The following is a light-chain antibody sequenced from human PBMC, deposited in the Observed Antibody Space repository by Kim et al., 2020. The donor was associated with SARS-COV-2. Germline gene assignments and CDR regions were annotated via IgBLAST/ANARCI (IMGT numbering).Light chain of an antibody. J-gene: IGLJ1*01. CDR2: DNN. CDR3: GTWDSSLNTYV. V-gene: IGLV1-51*01. CDR1: SSNIGNDY. Sequence: GRKVTIARSGSSSNIGNDYVSWYQHLPGIAPKLLIYDNNKRPSGIPDRFSGSKSGTSATLGITGLQTGDEADYYCGTWDSSLNTYVFGTGTKVTVL.